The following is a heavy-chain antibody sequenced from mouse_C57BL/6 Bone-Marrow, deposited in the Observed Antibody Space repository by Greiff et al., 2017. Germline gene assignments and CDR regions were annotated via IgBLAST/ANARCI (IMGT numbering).Heavy chain of an antibody. J-gene: IGHJ2*01. CDR2: IYPGDGDT. Sequence: VQLQESGPELVKPGASVKISCKASGYAFSSSWMNWVKQRPGKGLEWIGRIYPGDGDTNYNGKFKGKATLTADKSSSTAYMQLSSLTSEGSAVYFCARSPNWDGDYWGQGTTLTVSS. CDR1: GYAFSSSW. D-gene: IGHD4-1*01. V-gene: IGHV1-82*01. CDR3: ARSPNWDGDY.